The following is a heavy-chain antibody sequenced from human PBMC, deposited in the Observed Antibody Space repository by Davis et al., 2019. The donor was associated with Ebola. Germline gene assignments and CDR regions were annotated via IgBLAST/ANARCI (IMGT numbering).Heavy chain of an antibody. V-gene: IGHV3-66*01. J-gene: IGHJ5*02. D-gene: IGHD3-10*01. CDR3: AKLGYGSPRLGAFDP. Sequence: GESLKISCAASGFTFSSNYMSWVRQAPGKGLEWVSVIYSGGSTYYADSVKGRFTISSDNSKNTLYLQMNSLRAEDTAVYYCAKLGYGSPRLGAFDPWGQGTLVTVSS. CDR1: GFTFSSNY. CDR2: IYSGGST.